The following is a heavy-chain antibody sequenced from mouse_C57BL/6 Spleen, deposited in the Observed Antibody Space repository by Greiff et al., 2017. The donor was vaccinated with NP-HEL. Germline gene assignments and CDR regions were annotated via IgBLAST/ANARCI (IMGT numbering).Heavy chain of an antibody. V-gene: IGHV3-6*01. CDR2: ISYDGSN. CDR1: GYSITSGYY. J-gene: IGHJ4*01. CDR3: ARGSKGDYYAMDY. Sequence: ESGPGLVKPSQSLSLTCSVTGYSITSGYYWNWIRQFPGNKLEWMGYISYDGSNNYNPSLKNRISITRDTSKNQFFLKLNSVTTEDTATYYCARGSKGDYYAMDYWGQGTSVTVSS. D-gene: IGHD1-3*01.